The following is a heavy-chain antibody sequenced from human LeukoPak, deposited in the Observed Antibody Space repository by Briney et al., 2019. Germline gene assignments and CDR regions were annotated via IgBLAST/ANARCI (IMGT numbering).Heavy chain of an antibody. V-gene: IGHV4-38-2*02. CDR2: IYHSGGT. Sequence: SETLSLTCTVPGYSISSGYYWGWIRQPPGKGLEWIGSIYHSGGTYYNPSLKSRVTISVDTSKNQFSLKLSSVTAADTAVYYCARGGVPAAIIFAFDIWGQGTMVTVSS. J-gene: IGHJ3*02. CDR1: GYSISSGYY. CDR3: ARGGVPAAIIFAFDI. D-gene: IGHD2-2*02.